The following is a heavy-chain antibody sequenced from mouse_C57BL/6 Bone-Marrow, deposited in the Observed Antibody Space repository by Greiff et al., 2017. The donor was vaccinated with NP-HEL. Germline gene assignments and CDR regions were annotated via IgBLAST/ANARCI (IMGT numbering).Heavy chain of an antibody. Sequence: EVKLMESGGDLVKPGGSLKLSCAASGFTFSSYGMSWVRQTPDKRLEWVATISSGGSYTYYPDSVKGRFTISTDNAKNTLYLQMSSLKSEDTAMYYCARHYGNPFDYWGQGTTLTVSS. D-gene: IGHD2-1*01. CDR1: GFTFSSYG. V-gene: IGHV5-6*01. CDR2: ISSGGSYT. J-gene: IGHJ2*01. CDR3: ARHYGNPFDY.